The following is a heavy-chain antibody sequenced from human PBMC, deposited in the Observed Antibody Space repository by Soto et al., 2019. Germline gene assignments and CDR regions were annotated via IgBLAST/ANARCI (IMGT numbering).Heavy chain of an antibody. J-gene: IGHJ4*02. CDR1: GFTFSSYG. Sequence: GGSLRLSCAASGFTFSSYGMHWVRQAPGKGLEWVAVIWYDGSNKYYADSVKGRFTISRDNSKNTLYLQMNSLRAEDTAVYYCARETALWFGELLSLDYWGQGTLVTVSS. CDR2: IWYDGSNK. V-gene: IGHV3-33*01. D-gene: IGHD3-10*01. CDR3: ARETALWFGELLSLDY.